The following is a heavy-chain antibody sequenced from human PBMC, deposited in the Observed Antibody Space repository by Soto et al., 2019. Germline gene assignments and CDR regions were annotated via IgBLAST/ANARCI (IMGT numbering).Heavy chain of an antibody. CDR3: AREDSIIIPAVSDF. Sequence: GGSLRLSCVVSGFTFNNYGINWVRQAPGKGLEWVSSVSKSDYTYYSDSVKGRFTISRDNAKNSVSLQMNALRAEDTAVYYCAREDSIIIPAVSDFWGQGTLVTVSS. D-gene: IGHD2-2*01. V-gene: IGHV3-21*01. CDR1: GFTFNNYG. CDR2: VSKSDYT. J-gene: IGHJ4*02.